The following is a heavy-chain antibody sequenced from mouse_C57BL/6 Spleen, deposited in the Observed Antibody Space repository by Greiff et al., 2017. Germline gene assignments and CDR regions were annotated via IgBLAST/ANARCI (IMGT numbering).Heavy chain of an antibody. J-gene: IGHJ3*01. CDR2: IYPGNSDT. CDR1: GYTFTSYW. CDR3: TRVYYYYDGSWFAY. Sequence: EVQLQQSGPVLARPGASVKMSCKTSGYTFTSYWMHWVKQRPGQGLEWLGAIYPGNSDTSYNQKFKGKAKLTAVTSASTAYMELSSLTNEDSAVYSCTRVYYYYDGSWFAYWGQGTLVTVSA. D-gene: IGHD2-4*01. V-gene: IGHV1-5*01.